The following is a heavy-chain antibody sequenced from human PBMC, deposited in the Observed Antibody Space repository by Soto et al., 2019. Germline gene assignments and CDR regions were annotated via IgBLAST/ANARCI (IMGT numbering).Heavy chain of an antibody. CDR1: GFTFSSYW. J-gene: IGHJ4*02. CDR2: INNDGSNT. CDR3: ARGRRYCADAICRNYYFDY. V-gene: IGHV3-74*01. Sequence: GGSLRLSCSASGFTFSSYWMHWVRQAPGKGLVWVSRINNDGSNTNYADSVRGRFTISRDTAKNTLYLQMNSLRAEDTAVYYCARGRRYCADAICRNYYFDYWGQGTPVTVSS. D-gene: IGHD2-8*01.